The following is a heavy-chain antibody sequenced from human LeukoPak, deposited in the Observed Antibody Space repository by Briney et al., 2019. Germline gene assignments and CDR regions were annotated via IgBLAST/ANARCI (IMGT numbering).Heavy chain of an antibody. CDR1: GFNFSSYA. V-gene: IGHV3-23*01. CDR3: AKFRGRIAAAGTPDDY. J-gene: IGHJ4*02. Sequence: QPGGSLRLSCAASGFNFSSYAMSWVRQAPGKGLEWVSAISGSGGSTYYADSVKGRFTISRDNSKNTLYLQMNSLRAEDTAVYYCAKFRGRIAAAGTPDDYWGQGTLVTVSS. D-gene: IGHD6-13*01. CDR2: ISGSGGST.